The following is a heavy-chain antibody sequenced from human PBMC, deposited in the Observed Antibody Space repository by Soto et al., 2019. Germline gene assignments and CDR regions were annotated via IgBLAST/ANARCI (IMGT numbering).Heavy chain of an antibody. CDR2: ISYDGSNK. CDR3: AKAGSSVDFDWLLDPFDY. D-gene: IGHD3-9*01. J-gene: IGHJ4*02. CDR1: GFTFSSYG. Sequence: GGSLRLSCAASGFTFSSYGMHWVRQAPGKGLEWVAVISYDGSNKYYADSVKGRFTISRDNSKNTLYLQMNSLRAEDTAVYYCAKAGSSVDFDWLLDPFDYWGQGTLVTVSS. V-gene: IGHV3-30*18.